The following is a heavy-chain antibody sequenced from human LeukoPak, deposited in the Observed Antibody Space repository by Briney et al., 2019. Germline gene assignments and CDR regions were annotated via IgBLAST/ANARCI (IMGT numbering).Heavy chain of an antibody. CDR3: ARDVVAAPGTWDY. V-gene: IGHV4-38-2*02. D-gene: IGHD6-13*01. CDR1: GYSISSGYY. J-gene: IGHJ4*02. CDR2: IYYSGST. Sequence: SETLSLTCTVSGYSISSGYYWGWIRQPPGKGLEWIGSIYYSGSTYYNPSLKSRVSISVDTSKNQFSLKLSSVTAADTAVYYCARDVVAAPGTWDYWGQGTLVTVSS.